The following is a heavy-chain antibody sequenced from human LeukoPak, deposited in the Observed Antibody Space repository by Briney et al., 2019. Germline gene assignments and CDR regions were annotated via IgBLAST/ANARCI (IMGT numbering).Heavy chain of an antibody. CDR1: GGTFSSYA. D-gene: IGHD1-26*01. V-gene: IGHV1-69*05. CDR2: IIPILGTA. J-gene: IGHJ3*02. Sequence: ASVKVSCKASGGTFSSYAISWVRQAPGQGLEWMGGIIPILGTANYAQKFQGRVTITTDESTSTAYMELSSLRSEDTAVYYCARTRGSYQSDDAFDIWGQGTMVTVSS. CDR3: ARTRGSYQSDDAFDI.